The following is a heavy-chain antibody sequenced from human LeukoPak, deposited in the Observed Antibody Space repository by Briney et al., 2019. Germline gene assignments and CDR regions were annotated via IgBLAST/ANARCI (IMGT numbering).Heavy chain of an antibody. CDR3: ARLGRTYYDFWSGP. Sequence: SETLSLTCTVSGGSISSSTYYWGWIRQPPGKGLEWIGTIYYRGSTYYNPSLKSRVTISVDTSKNQFSLKLTSVTAADTAVYYCARLGRTYYDFWSGPWGQGTLVTVPS. CDR2: IYYRGST. J-gene: IGHJ5*02. D-gene: IGHD3-3*01. V-gene: IGHV4-39*01. CDR1: GGSISSSTYY.